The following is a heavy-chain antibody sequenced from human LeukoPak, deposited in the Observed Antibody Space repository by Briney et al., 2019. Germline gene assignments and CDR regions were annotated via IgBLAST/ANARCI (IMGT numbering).Heavy chain of an antibody. D-gene: IGHD6-6*01. V-gene: IGHV1-8*03. CDR3: ARGRRIAARRNYYYYMDV. Sequence: ASVKVSCKASGYTFTSYDINWVRQATGQGLEWMGWMNPNSGNTGYAQKFQGRVTITRNTSISTAYMELSSLRSEDTAVYYCARGRRIAARRNYYYYMDVWGKGTTVTVSS. J-gene: IGHJ6*03. CDR2: MNPNSGNT. CDR1: GYTFTSYD.